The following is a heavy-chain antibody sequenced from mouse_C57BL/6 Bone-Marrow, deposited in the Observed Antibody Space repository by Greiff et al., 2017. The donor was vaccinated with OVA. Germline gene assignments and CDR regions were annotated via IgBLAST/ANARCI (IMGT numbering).Heavy chain of an antibody. CDR3: ARSQLGSYYFDY. Sequence: EVQVVESGPELVKPGASVKISCKASGYSFTGYYMNWVKQSPEKSLEWIGEINPSTGGTTYNQKFKAKATLTVDKSSSTAYMQLKSLTSEDSAVYYGARSQLGSYYFDYWGQGTTLTVSS. J-gene: IGHJ2*01. CDR1: GYSFTGYY. V-gene: IGHV1-42*01. D-gene: IGHD4-1*02. CDR2: INPSTGGT.